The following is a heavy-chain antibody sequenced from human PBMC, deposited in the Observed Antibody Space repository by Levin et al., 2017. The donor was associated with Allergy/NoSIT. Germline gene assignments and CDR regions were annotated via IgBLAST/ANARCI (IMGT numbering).Heavy chain of an antibody. V-gene: IGHV3-23*01. Sequence: GGSLRLSCAASGFTFSSYAMNWVRQAPGKGLEWVSAISGSGGSTYYADSVKGRFTISRDNSKNTLYLQMNSLRAEDTAVYYCAKDQYSGYDPYYFDYWGQGTLVTVSS. CDR2: ISGSGGST. CDR3: AKDQYSGYDPYYFDY. CDR1: GFTFSSYA. J-gene: IGHJ4*02. D-gene: IGHD5-12*01.